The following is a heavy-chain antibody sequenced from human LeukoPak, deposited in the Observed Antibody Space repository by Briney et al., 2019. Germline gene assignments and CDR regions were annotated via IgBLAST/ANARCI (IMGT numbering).Heavy chain of an antibody. D-gene: IGHD3-22*01. Sequence: AASVKVSCKASGGTFSSYAISWVRQAPGQGLEWMGGIIPIFGTANYAQKFQGRVTITTDESTSTAYMELSSLRSEDTAVYYCARGNTMTSTFDIWGQGTMVTVSS. CDR3: ARGNTMTSTFDI. J-gene: IGHJ3*02. CDR1: GGTFSSYA. CDR2: IIPIFGTA. V-gene: IGHV1-69*05.